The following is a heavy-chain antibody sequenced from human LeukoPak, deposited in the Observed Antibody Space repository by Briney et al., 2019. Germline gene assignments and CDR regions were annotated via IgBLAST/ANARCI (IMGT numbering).Heavy chain of an antibody. D-gene: IGHD2-2*01. CDR2: IIPIFGTA. V-gene: IGHV1-69*05. J-gene: IGHJ6*03. CDR3: ATGGYCSTTYCSGYYYMDV. Sequence: SVKVSCKASGGTFSNYAISWVRQAPGQGLEWMGGIIPIFGTAKYAQKFQGRVTITTDESTSTAYMELSSLRSEDTAVYYCATGGYCSTTYCSGYYYMDVWGKGTTVTVSS. CDR1: GGTFSNYA.